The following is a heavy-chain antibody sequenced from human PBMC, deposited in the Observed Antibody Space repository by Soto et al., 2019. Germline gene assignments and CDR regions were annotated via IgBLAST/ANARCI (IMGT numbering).Heavy chain of an antibody. CDR3: ARDFHDSSGYIPRYFDY. V-gene: IGHV4-38-2*02. D-gene: IGHD3-22*01. CDR1: GYSISSGYY. Sequence: SETLSLTCAVSGYSISSGYYWGWIRQPPGXGLEWIGSIYHSGSTYYNPSLKSRVTISVDTSKNQFSLKLGSVTAADTAVYYCARDFHDSSGYIPRYFDYWGQGTLVTVSS. J-gene: IGHJ4*02. CDR2: IYHSGST.